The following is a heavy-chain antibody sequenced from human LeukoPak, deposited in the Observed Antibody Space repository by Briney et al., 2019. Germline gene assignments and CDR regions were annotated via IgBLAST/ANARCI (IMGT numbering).Heavy chain of an antibody. Sequence: SVKVSCKASGGTFSSYAISWVRQAPGQGLEWMGGIIPIFGTANYAQKFQGRVTITTDESTSTAYMELSSLRSEDTAVYYCARDRRYYYGSGSPNWFDPWGQGTLVTVSP. D-gene: IGHD3-10*01. CDR1: GGTFSSYA. J-gene: IGHJ5*02. V-gene: IGHV1-69*05. CDR2: IIPIFGTA. CDR3: ARDRRYYYGSGSPNWFDP.